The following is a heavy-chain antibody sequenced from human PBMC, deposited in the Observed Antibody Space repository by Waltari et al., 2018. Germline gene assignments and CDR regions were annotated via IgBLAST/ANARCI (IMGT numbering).Heavy chain of an antibody. J-gene: IGHJ3*02. Sequence: QVQLVQSGAEVKKPGSSVKVSCKASGGPFSSSAIRWVRQAPGQGLGWMGGIIPIFGTANYAQKFQGRVTITTDESTSTAYMELSSLRSEDTAVYYCARGPVKGAARQEDAFDIWGQGTMVTVSS. D-gene: IGHD6-6*01. CDR1: GGPFSSSA. CDR2: IIPIFGTA. CDR3: ARGPVKGAARQEDAFDI. V-gene: IGHV1-69*05.